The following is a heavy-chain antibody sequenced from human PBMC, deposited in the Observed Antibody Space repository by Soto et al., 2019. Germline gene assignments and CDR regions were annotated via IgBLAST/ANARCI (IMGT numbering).Heavy chain of an antibody. CDR2: ISGSGGST. CDR3: ASRFPTSPGWFDP. Sequence: GGSLRLSCAASGFSVTNNYMSWVRQAPGKGLEWVSAISGSGGSTYYADSVKGRFTISRDNSKNTLYLQMNSLRAEDTAVYYCASRFPTSPGWFDPWGQGTLVTVSS. CDR1: GFSVTNNY. V-gene: IGHV3-23*01. J-gene: IGHJ5*02. D-gene: IGHD3-3*01.